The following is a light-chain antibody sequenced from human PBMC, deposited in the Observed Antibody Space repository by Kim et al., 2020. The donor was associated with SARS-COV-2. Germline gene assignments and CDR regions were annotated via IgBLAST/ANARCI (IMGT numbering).Light chain of an antibody. CDR1: SSNLGRNY. Sequence: QWVTISCCEGSSNLGRNYGYCHQQGPGSAPRLLFYSTTQPPAGVPDRFSGSKSGTSASLAIDALRSEDEADYYSAAWDDSLSSVVFGGGTQLTVL. CDR2: STT. J-gene: IGLJ3*02. V-gene: IGLV1-47*02. CDR3: AAWDDSLSSVV.